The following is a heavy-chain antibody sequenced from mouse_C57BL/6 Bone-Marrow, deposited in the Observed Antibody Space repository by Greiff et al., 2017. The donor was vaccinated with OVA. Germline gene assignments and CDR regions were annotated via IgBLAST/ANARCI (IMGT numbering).Heavy chain of an antibody. V-gene: IGHV1-59*01. CDR2: IDPSDSYT. CDR1: GYTFTSYW. D-gene: IGHD1-1*01. J-gene: IGHJ4*01. CDR3: ARGTTVVGDYYAMDY. Sequence: QVQLQQPGAELVRPGTSVKLSCKASGYTFTSYWMHWVKQRPGQGLEWIGVIDPSDSYTNYNQKFKGKATLTVDTSSSTAYMQLSSLTSEDSAVYYCARGTTVVGDYYAMDYWGQGTSVTVSS.